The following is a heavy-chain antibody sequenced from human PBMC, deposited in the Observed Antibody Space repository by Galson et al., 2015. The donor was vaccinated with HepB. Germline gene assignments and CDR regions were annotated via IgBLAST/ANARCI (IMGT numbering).Heavy chain of an antibody. CDR3: AKVCHRHLYYYYGMDV. V-gene: IGHV3-23*01. Sequence: LRLSCAASGFTFSSYAMSWVRQAPGKGLEWVSAISGSGGSTYYADSVKGRFTISRDNSKNTLYLQMNSLRAEDTAVYYCAKVCHRHLYYYYGMDVWGQGTTVTVS. CDR2: ISGSGGST. CDR1: GFTFSSYA. J-gene: IGHJ6*02.